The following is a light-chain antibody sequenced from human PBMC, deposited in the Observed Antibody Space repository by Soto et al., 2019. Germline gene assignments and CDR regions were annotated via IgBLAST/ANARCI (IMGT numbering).Light chain of an antibody. CDR2: DGS. Sequence: DIQMTQSPSTLSASVGDRVTITCRASQSISSWLAWYQQKPGKAPNLLIYDGSSLESGVPSRFSGSGSGTEFTLTINSLQSDDFATYYWQQYYSYSTFGPGTKVDV. J-gene: IGKJ3*01. V-gene: IGKV1-5*01. CDR1: QSISSW. CDR3: QQYYSYST.